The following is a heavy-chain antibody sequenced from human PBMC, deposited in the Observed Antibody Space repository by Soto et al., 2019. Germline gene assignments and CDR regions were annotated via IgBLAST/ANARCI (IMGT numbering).Heavy chain of an antibody. Sequence: QVQLVQSGAEVKKPGSSVKVSCKASGGTFSSYAISWVRQAPGQGLEWMGGIIPIFGTAAYAQKCQGRVTITADESTSTGNMELSSRRSEDTAVYYCASHYDSSGYYYRGLDYWGQGTLVTVSS. CDR3: ASHYDSSGYYYRGLDY. CDR1: GGTFSSYA. D-gene: IGHD3-22*01. CDR2: IIPIFGTA. V-gene: IGHV1-69*12. J-gene: IGHJ4*02.